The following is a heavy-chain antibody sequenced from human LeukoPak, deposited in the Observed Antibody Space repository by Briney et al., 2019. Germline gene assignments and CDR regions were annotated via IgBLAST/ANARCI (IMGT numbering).Heavy chain of an antibody. CDR2: INPNSGGT. Sequence: ASVKVSCKASGYTFTGYYMHWVRQAPGQGLEWMGWINPNSGGTNYAQKLQGRVTMTTDTSTSTAYMELRSLRSDDTAVYYCARGYYDILTGYYGEYFQHWGQGTLVTVSS. D-gene: IGHD3-9*01. CDR1: GYTFTGYY. V-gene: IGHV1-2*02. CDR3: ARGYYDILTGYYGEYFQH. J-gene: IGHJ1*01.